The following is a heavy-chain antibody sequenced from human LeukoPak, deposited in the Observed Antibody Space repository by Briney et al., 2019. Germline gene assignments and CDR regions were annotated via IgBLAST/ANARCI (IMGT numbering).Heavy chain of an antibody. CDR1: GFTFSSYG. CDR3: VTWFYGDYTTFDY. D-gene: IGHD4-17*01. CDR2: ISGSGGST. V-gene: IGHV3-23*01. J-gene: IGHJ4*02. Sequence: KPGGSLRLSCAASGFTFSSYGMSWVRQAPGKGLEWVSAISGSGGSTYYADSVKGRFTISRDNSKNTLYLQMNSLRAEDTAVYYCVTWFYGDYTTFDYWGQGTLVTVSS.